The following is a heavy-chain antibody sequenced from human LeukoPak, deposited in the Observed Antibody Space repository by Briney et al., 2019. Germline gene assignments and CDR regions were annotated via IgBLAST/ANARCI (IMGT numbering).Heavy chain of an antibody. CDR2: IGGSGGRT. Sequence: GGSLRLSCVASGFTFSNYAMSWVRQAPGKGLECVSAIGGSGGRTYYAASVKGRFTISRDNSKNTLHLQLNSLRAEDTALYYCAKDLPGDPDDQYYGMDVWGQGTTVTVSS. J-gene: IGHJ6*02. CDR1: GFTFSNYA. CDR3: AKDLPGDPDDQYYGMDV. V-gene: IGHV3-23*01. D-gene: IGHD4-17*01.